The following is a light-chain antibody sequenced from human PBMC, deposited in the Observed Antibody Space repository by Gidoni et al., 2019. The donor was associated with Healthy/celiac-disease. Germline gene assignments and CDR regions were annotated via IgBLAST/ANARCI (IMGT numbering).Light chain of an antibody. CDR2: DVS. CDR3: SSYTSSSTVV. V-gene: IGLV2-14*03. CDR1: SSDVGGYNY. J-gene: IGLJ2*01. Sequence: QSALTQPASVSGSPGQSITIPCTGTSSDVGGYNYVPWYQQHPGKAPKLMIYDVSNRPSGVSNRFSGSKSGNTASLIISGLQAEDEADYYCSSYTSSSTVVFGGGTKLTVL.